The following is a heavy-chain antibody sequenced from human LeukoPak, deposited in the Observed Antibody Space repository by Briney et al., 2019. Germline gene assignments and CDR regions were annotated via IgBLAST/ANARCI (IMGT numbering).Heavy chain of an antibody. V-gene: IGHV4-34*01. J-gene: IGHJ3*02. CDR1: GGSFGGYY. Sequence: PSETLSLTCAVYGGSFGGYYWSWIRQPPGKGLEWIGEINHSGSTNYNPSLKSRVTISVDTSKNQFSLKLSSVTAADTAVYYCARAKPGIAAAGIYAFDIWGQGTMVTVSS. CDR2: INHSGST. CDR3: ARAKPGIAAAGIYAFDI. D-gene: IGHD6-13*01.